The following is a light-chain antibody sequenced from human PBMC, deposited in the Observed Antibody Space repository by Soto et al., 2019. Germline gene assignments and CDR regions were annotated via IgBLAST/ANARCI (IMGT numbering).Light chain of an antibody. CDR2: DAS. Sequence: EIVLTQSPATLSLSPGERCGLSCRASQSVSTYLAWYQHKPGQSPRLLIYDASNRATGIPARFSGSGSGKDFTLPISSLEPEDFAVYYCPQRRNWITVGPGTRLEIK. CDR1: QSVSTY. CDR3: PQRRNWIT. J-gene: IGKJ5*01. V-gene: IGKV3-11*01.